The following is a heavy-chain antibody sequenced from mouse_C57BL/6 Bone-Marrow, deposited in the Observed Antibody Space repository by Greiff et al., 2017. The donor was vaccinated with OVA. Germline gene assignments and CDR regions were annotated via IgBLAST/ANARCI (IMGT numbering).Heavy chain of an antibody. CDR3: ARWGYSYYGSSCDY. CDR2: IDPSDSET. D-gene: IGHD1-1*01. CDR1: GYTFTSYW. V-gene: IGHV1-52*01. Sequence: QVQLQQPGAELVRPGSSVKLSCKASGYTFTSYWMHWVKQRPIQGLEWIGNIDPSDSETHYNQKFKDKATLTVDKSSSTAYMQLSSLTSEDSAVYYCARWGYSYYGSSCDYWGQGTTLTVSS. J-gene: IGHJ2*01.